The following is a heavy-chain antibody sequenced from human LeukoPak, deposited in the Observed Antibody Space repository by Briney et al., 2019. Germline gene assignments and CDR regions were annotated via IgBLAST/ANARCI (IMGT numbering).Heavy chain of an antibody. J-gene: IGHJ3*02. V-gene: IGHV4-34*01. CDR1: GGSFSGYY. CDR2: INHSGST. CDR3: ARSNWFYCSSTSCYAGGAFDI. Sequence: PSETLSLTCAVYGGSFSGYYCSWIRQPPGKGLEWIGEINHSGSTNYNPSLKSRVTISVDTSKNQFSLKLSSVTAADTAVYYRARSNWFYCSSTSCYAGGAFDIWGQGTMVTVSS. D-gene: IGHD2-2*01.